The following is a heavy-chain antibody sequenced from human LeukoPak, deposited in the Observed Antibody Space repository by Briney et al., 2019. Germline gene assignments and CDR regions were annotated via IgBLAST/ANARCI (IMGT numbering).Heavy chain of an antibody. Sequence: GGSLRLSCAASGFTFSSYAMSWVRQAPGKGLEWVSAISGSGTTIYYADSVKGRFTISRDNAKNSLYLHMNSLRAEDTAVYYCVRDFGSFYFDYWGQGTLVSVSS. J-gene: IGHJ4*02. V-gene: IGHV3-23*01. CDR2: ISGSGTTI. CDR1: GFTFSSYA. CDR3: VRDFGSFYFDY. D-gene: IGHD3-10*01.